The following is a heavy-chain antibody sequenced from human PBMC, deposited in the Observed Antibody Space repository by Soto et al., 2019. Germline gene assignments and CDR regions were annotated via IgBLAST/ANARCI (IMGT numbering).Heavy chain of an antibody. D-gene: IGHD6-19*01. V-gene: IGHV1-69*13. CDR1: GGTFSSYA. J-gene: IGHJ4*02. Sequence: GASVKVSCKASGGTFSSYAISWVRQAPGQGLEWMGGIIPIFGTANYAQKLQGRVTITADESTSTAYMELSSLRSEDTAVYYCARDGIGVVAGTGHYYFDYWGQGTLVTVSS. CDR3: ARDGIGVVAGTGHYYFDY. CDR2: IIPIFGTA.